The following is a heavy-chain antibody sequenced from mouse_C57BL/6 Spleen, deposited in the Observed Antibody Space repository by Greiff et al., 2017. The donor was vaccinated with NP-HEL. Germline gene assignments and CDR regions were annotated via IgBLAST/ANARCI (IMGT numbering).Heavy chain of an antibody. CDR3: ARQRDYYGSSKAMDY. V-gene: IGHV5-12*01. D-gene: IGHD1-1*01. CDR1: GFTFSDYY. Sequence: EVKLVESGGGLVQPGGSLKLSCAASGFTFSDYYMYWVRQTPEKRLEWVAYISNGGGSTYYPDTVKGRFPISRDNAKNALYLQRSRLKSEDTAMYYCARQRDYYGSSKAMDYWGQGTSVTVSS. CDR2: ISNGGGST. J-gene: IGHJ4*01.